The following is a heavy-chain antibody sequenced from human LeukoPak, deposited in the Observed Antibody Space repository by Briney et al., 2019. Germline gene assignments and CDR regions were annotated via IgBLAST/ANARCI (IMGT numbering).Heavy chain of an antibody. CDR2: ISSSSSYI. J-gene: IGHJ3*02. CDR3: ARDSSGWYGDAFDI. CDR1: GFTFSSYS. Sequence: PGGSLRLSCAASGFTFSSYSMNWVRQAPGKGLEWVSSISSSSSYIYYADSVKGRFTISRDNAKNSLYLQMNSLRAEDTAAYYCARDSSGWYGDAFDIWGQGTMVTVSS. D-gene: IGHD6-19*01. V-gene: IGHV3-21*01.